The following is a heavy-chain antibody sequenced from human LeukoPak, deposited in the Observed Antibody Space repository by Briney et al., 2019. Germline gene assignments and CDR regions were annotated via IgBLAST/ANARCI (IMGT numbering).Heavy chain of an antibody. D-gene: IGHD6-25*01. V-gene: IGHV4-59*08. CDR2: IYYSGST. CDR3: ARQGGGFWYFDL. J-gene: IGHJ2*01. CDR1: GGSTSSDY. Sequence: SETLSLTCTVSGGSTSSDYWSWIRQPPGKGLEWIGYIYYSGSTNYNPSLKSRVTISVDTSKNQSSLKLSSVTAADTAVYYCARQGGGFWYFDLWGRGTLVTVSS.